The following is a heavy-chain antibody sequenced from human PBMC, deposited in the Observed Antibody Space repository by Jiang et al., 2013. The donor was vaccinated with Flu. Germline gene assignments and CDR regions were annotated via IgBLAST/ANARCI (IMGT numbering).Heavy chain of an antibody. D-gene: IGHD2-15*01. Sequence: VQLVESGGGLVQPGGSLRLSCAASGFTFSSYAMSWVRQAPGKGLEWVSAISGSGGSTYYADSVKGRFTISRDNSKNTLYLQMNSLRAEDTAVYYCANIVVVVAATQVGWFDPGAREPWSPSP. CDR1: GFTFSSYA. V-gene: IGHV3-23*04. CDR3: ANIVVVVAATQVGWFDP. CDR2: ISGSGGST. J-gene: IGHJ5*02.